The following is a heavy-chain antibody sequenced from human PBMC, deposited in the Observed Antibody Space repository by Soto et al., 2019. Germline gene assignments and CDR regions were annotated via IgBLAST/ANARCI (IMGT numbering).Heavy chain of an antibody. CDR2: ISAYDGKT. CDR1: GYNFNIYG. J-gene: IGHJ5*02. Sequence: ASVKVACKASGYNFNIYGITWVRQAPGQGLELMGWISAYDGKTTYAEKFQGRVTMTTDASTSTAYMELRSLRSDDTAVYYCARDPLEYWTSYWFDPWGQGTLVTVSS. D-gene: IGHD3-10*01. V-gene: IGHV1-18*01. CDR3: ARDPLEYWTSYWFDP.